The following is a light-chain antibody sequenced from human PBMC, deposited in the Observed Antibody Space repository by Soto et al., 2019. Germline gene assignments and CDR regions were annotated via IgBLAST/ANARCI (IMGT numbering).Light chain of an antibody. Sequence: QSALTQPASVSGSPGQSITISCTGTSSDIGRYNYVSWYQQHPGKAPKLVMYEVSHRPSVISDRFSGSKSGNSASLTIAGLQAEDEADYYCSSYTSITTYVFGTGTKLTVL. CDR1: SSDIGRYNY. V-gene: IGLV2-14*01. J-gene: IGLJ1*01. CDR3: SSYTSITTYV. CDR2: EVS.